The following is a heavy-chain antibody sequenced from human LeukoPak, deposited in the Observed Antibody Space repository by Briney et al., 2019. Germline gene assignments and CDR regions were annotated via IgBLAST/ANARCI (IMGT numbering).Heavy chain of an antibody. CDR2: ISYDGSNK. D-gene: IGHD6-19*01. CDR1: GFTFSSYA. Sequence: GGSLRLSCAASGFTFSSYAMHWVRQAPGKGLEWVAVISYDGSNKYYADSVKGRFTISRDNSKNTLYLQMNSLRAEDTAVYYCAKYTAVAGTGDYWGQGTLVTVSS. V-gene: IGHV3-30-3*02. CDR3: AKYTAVAGTGDY. J-gene: IGHJ4*02.